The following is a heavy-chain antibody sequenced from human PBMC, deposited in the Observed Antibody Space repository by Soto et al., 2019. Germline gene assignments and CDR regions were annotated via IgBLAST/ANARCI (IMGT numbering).Heavy chain of an antibody. CDR1: GGSISSSSYY. V-gene: IGHV4-39*01. D-gene: IGHD3-3*01. J-gene: IGHJ5*02. CDR2: IYYSGST. CDR3: ARLLLDYDFWSGPEPWFDP. Sequence: SETLSLTCTVSGGSISSSSYYWGWIRQPPGKGLEWIGSIYYSGSTYYNPSLKSRVTISVDTSKNQFSLKLSSVTAADTAVYYCARLLLDYDFWSGPEPWFDPWGQGTLVTVSS.